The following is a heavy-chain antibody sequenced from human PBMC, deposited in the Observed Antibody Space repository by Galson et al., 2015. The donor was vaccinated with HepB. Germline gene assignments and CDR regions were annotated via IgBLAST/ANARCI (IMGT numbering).Heavy chain of an antibody. CDR1: GFTFGDYA. J-gene: IGHJ4*02. CDR3: TRVFVECSSTSCYSSAAVPDY. CDR2: IRSKAYGGTT. D-gene: IGHD2-2*01. V-gene: IGHV3-49*03. Sequence: SLRLSCAASGFTFGDYAMSWFRQAPGKGLEWVGFIRSKAYGGTTEYAASVKGRFTISRDDSKSIAYLQMNSLKTEDTAVYYCTRVFVECSSTSCYSSAAVPDYWGQGTLVTVSS.